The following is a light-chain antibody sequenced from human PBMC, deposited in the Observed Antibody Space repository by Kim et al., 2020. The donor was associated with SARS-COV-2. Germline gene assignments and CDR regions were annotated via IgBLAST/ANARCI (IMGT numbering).Light chain of an antibody. CDR1: SSGVGGYNY. J-gene: IGLJ2*01. CDR3: CSYAGSVV. V-gene: IGLV2-11*01. Sequence: GSPGQSVTISCTGTSSGVGGYNYVSWYQQRPGKAPKRMNDVSKRPSGVPDRFSGSKSGNTASLTISGLQAEDEADYYCCSYAGSVVFGGGTKLTVL. CDR2: DVS.